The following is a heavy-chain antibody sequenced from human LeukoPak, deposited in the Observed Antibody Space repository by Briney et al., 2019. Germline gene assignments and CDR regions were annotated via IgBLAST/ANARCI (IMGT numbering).Heavy chain of an antibody. CDR1: GFTFSDYY. D-gene: IGHD2-15*01. CDR2: ISSSGSTI. Sequence: GGSLRLSCAASGFTFSDYYMSWIRQAPGKGLEWVSYISSSGSTIYYADSVKGRFTISRDNAKSSLYLQMNSLRAEDTAVHYCARVGRAGYCSGGSCYSRFDPWGQGTLVTVSS. J-gene: IGHJ5*02. CDR3: ARVGRAGYCSGGSCYSRFDP. V-gene: IGHV3-11*04.